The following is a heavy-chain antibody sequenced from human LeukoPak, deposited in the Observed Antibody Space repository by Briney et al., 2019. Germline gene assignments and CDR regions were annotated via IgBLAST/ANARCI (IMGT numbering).Heavy chain of an antibody. V-gene: IGHV4-4*07. CDR1: GGSISSYY. J-gene: IGHJ4*02. D-gene: IGHD1-7*01. CDR3: ARARITATTRYFDY. CDR2: IYTSGST. Sequence: SETLSLTCTVSGGSISSYYWSWIRQPAGKGLEWIGRIYTSGSTNYNPSLKSRVTMSVDTSKNQFSLKLSSVTAADTAVYYCARARITATTRYFDYWGQGTLVTVSS.